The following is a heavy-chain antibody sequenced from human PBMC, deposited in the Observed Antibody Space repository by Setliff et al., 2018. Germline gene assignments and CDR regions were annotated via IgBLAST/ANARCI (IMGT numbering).Heavy chain of an antibody. D-gene: IGHD2-21*02. CDR1: GSTFSDYY. CDR2: ITNSGVTI. Sequence: PGGSLRLSCAASGSTFSDYYMSWIRQAPGKGLEWVSYITNSGVTIYYADSVKGRFTVSRDTSKNTISLQMNRLQADDTALYSCAKDRYFDASGNFYVNGAFDIWGQGTVVTVSS. CDR3: AKDRYFDASGNFYVNGAFDI. V-gene: IGHV3-11*01. J-gene: IGHJ3*02.